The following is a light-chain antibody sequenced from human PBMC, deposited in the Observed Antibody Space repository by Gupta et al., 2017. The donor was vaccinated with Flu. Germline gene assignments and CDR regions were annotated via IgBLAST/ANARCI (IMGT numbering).Light chain of an antibody. Sequence: VGDRVTITCQASQDIRKYLNWYQQKPGKAPKLLIYDASNLETGVPSRFSGSGSGTDFTFTISSLQAEDIATYYCQQYDNLPTFGQGTKVEIK. CDR1: QDIRKY. V-gene: IGKV1-33*01. CDR2: DAS. CDR3: QQYDNLPT. J-gene: IGKJ1*01.